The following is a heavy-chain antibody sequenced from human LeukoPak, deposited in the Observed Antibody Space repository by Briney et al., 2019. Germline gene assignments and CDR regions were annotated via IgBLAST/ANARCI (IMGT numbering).Heavy chain of an antibody. V-gene: IGHV4-4*02. CDR2: IYDSGST. D-gene: IGHD3-22*01. CDR1: GGSISSGNW. J-gene: IGHJ4*02. CDR3: ARADIGGFYAFDT. Sequence: SETLSLTCAVSGGSISSGNWWRWVRQPPGKGLEWIGEIYDSGSTNYNPSLESRVTMSVDKSKNQFSLTLRSVTAADTAVYYCARADIGGFYAFDTWGQGTLVPVSS.